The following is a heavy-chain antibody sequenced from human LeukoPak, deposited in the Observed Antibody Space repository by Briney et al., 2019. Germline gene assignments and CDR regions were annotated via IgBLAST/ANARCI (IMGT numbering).Heavy chain of an antibody. J-gene: IGHJ5*02. Sequence: PGGSLSLSCAVSGFTLSRFWMSWVRQAPGKGLEWVATIKEDGSEKYYVDSVKGRFTIPRDNAKSSLYLRMNSLRVEDTAVYCATRCGWYPRAFDHWGQGTRVTVSS. CDR3: ATRCGWYPRAFDH. D-gene: IGHD6-19*01. CDR1: GFTLSRFW. V-gene: IGHV3-7*01. CDR2: IKEDGSEK.